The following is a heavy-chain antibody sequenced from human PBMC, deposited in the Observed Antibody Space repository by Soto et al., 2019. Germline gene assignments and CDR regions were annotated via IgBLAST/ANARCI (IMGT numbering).Heavy chain of an antibody. V-gene: IGHV3-33*01. CDR3: ARFRDHGTWHFYYYYGMDV. J-gene: IGHJ6*02. CDR2: IWYDGSNK. Sequence: QVQLVESGGGVVQPGRSLRLSCAASGFTFSSYGMHWVRQAPGKGLEWVAGIWYDGSNKYYADSVKGRFTISRDNSKNTLYLKMNSLRAEDTAVYYCARFRDHGTWHFYYYYGMDVWGQGTMVTVSS. CDR1: GFTFSSYG.